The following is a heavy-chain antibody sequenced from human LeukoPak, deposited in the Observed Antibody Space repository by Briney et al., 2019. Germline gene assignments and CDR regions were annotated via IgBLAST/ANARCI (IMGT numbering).Heavy chain of an antibody. CDR1: GFTFSSYG. D-gene: IGHD3-10*01. J-gene: IGHJ4*02. V-gene: IGHV3-30*18. CDR2: ISYDGSNK. Sequence: GRSLRLSCAASGFTFSSYGMHWVRQAPGKGLEWVAVISYDGSNKYYADSVKGRFTICRDNSKNTLYLQMNSLRAEDTAVYYCAKDLTSYYYGSGSYAGEDWGQGTLVTVSS. CDR3: AKDLTSYYYGSGSYAGED.